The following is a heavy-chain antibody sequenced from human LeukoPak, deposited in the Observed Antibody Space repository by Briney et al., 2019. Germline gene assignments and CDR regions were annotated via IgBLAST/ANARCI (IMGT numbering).Heavy chain of an antibody. J-gene: IGHJ4*02. Sequence: PSETLSLTCRVSGASINSGSNYWGWIRQPPGKTLEWIGSIYSSGSTYYNPSLKSRVTISVDTSKNQFSLKLSSVTAEDTAVYYCARDRSSGYFDYWGQGTLVTVSS. D-gene: IGHD3-22*01. CDR2: IYSSGST. V-gene: IGHV4-39*07. CDR3: ARDRSSGYFDY. CDR1: GASINSGSNY.